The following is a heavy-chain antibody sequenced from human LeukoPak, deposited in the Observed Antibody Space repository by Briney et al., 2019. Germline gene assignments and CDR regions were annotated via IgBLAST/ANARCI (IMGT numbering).Heavy chain of an antibody. J-gene: IGHJ6*02. Sequence: PSETLSLTCTVSGGSISSGGYYWSWIRQHPGKGLEWIGYIYYSGSTYYNPSLKSRVTISVDTSKNQFSLKLSSVTAADTAVYYCAREGIAADGRSGMDVWGQGTTVTVSS. V-gene: IGHV4-31*03. CDR2: IYYSGST. D-gene: IGHD6-13*01. CDR3: AREGIAADGRSGMDV. CDR1: GGSISSGGYY.